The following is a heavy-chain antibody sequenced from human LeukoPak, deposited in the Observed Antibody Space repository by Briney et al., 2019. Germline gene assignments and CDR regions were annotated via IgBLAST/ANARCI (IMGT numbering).Heavy chain of an antibody. CDR2: IYYSGST. CDR1: GDSISNYY. CDR3: ARHRYCSSTSCYLFDY. V-gene: IGHV4-59*01. Sequence: SETLSLTCTVSGDSISNYYWTWIRQPPGKGLEWIGYIYYSGSTNYNPSLKSRVTISIDTSKNQFSLKLSSVTAADTAVYYCARHRYCSSTSCYLFDYWGQGTLVTVSS. J-gene: IGHJ4*02. D-gene: IGHD2-2*01.